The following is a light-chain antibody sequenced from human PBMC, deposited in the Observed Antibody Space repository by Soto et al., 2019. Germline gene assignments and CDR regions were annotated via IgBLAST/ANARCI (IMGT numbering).Light chain of an antibody. Sequence: EIVLTQSPGTFSLSPGERATLSCRASQSVSYYLAWYQQKPGQAPRLLIYDASSRATGVPDRFSGSGSGTDFTLTISSLEAEDFAVYYCHQRSNWLDTFGQGTRLEIK. J-gene: IGKJ5*01. V-gene: IGKV3-11*01. CDR3: HQRSNWLDT. CDR1: QSVSYY. CDR2: DAS.